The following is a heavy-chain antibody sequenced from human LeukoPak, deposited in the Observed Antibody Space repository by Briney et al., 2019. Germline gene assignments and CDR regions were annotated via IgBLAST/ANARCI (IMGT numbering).Heavy chain of an antibody. CDR2: INPNSGGT. D-gene: IGHD6-13*01. J-gene: IGHJ4*02. CDR1: GYTFTSYY. CDR3: ARDIAAAGTYYFDY. V-gene: IGHV1-2*02. Sequence: GASVKVSCKASGYTFTSYYMHWVRQAPGQGLEWMGWINPNSGGTNYAQKFQGRVTMTRDTSISTAYMELSRLRSDDTAVYYCARDIAAAGTYYFDYWGQGTLVTVSS.